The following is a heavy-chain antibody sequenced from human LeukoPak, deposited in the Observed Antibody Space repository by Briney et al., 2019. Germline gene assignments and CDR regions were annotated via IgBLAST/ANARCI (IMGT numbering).Heavy chain of an antibody. CDR3: VGLNYPREYCSSTSCYRRSAFDI. CDR1: GGSISSSSYY. D-gene: IGHD2-2*01. Sequence: SETLSLTCTVSGGSISSSSYYWGWIRQPPGKGLEWIGSIYYSGSTYYNPSLKSRVTISVDTSKNQFSLKLSSVTAADTAVYYCVGLNYPREYCSSTSCYRRSAFDIWGQGTMVTVSS. CDR2: IYYSGST. V-gene: IGHV4-39*01. J-gene: IGHJ3*02.